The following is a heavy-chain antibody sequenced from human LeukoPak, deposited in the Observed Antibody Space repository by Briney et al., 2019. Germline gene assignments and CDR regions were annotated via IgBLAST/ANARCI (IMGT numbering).Heavy chain of an antibody. J-gene: IGHJ4*02. CDR3: ARPVDYNAGDY. V-gene: IGHV3-48*04. D-gene: IGHD5-12*01. Sequence: PPGGSLRLSCSASGFTSSAYTMNWVHQAPGQGLEWVSYISSGSSSVYYADSVKGRFTISRDNAKNSLYLQMNSLRAEDTAVYYCARPVDYNAGDYWGQGTLVTVSS. CDR1: GFTSSAYT. CDR2: ISSGSSSV.